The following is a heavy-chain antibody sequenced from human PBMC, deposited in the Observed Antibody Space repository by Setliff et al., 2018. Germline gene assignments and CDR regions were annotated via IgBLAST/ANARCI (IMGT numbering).Heavy chain of an antibody. CDR1: GFTFSRAY. J-gene: IGHJ4*02. V-gene: IGHV3-15*07. Sequence: GGSLRLSCAASGFTFSRAYMNWVRQAPGKGLEWVGRIKSKTDGGTTDYAAPVKGKFSISRDDSENALYLQMSSLKSEDTAVYYWTTDGGHHDSSGYYLNFNYWGQGTLVTVSS. CDR2: IKSKTDGGTT. D-gene: IGHD3-22*01. CDR3: TTDGGHHDSSGYYLNFNY.